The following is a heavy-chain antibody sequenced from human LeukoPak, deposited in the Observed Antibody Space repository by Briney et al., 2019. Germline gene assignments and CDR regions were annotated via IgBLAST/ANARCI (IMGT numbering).Heavy chain of an antibody. CDR1: GYTFTSYY. CDR3: ARTEYCSGGSCLTLYFDY. V-gene: IGHV1-46*01. J-gene: IGHJ4*02. CDR2: INPSGGST. Sequence: ASVKVSCKASGYTFTSYYMHWVRQAPGQGLEWMGIINPSGGSTSYAQKFQGRVTMTRDTSISTAYMELSRLRSDDTAVYYCARTEYCSGGSCLTLYFDYWGQGTLVSVSS. D-gene: IGHD2-15*01.